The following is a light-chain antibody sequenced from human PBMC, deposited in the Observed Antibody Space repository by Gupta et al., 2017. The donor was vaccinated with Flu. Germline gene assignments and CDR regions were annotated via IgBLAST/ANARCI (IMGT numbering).Light chain of an antibody. J-gene: IGKJ4*01. CDR1: QDISNR. CDR3: QQADSFPFT. Sequence: GDRVIITCRASQDISNRLAWYQQKPGQAPRLLIYSASRLQSGLPSNFSGSGSGTDFTLTSSSLQPADFATYFCQQADSFPFTFGGGTRVEIK. CDR2: SAS. V-gene: IGKV1-12*02.